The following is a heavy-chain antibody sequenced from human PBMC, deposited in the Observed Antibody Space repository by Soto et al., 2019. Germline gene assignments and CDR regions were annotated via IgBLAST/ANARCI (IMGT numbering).Heavy chain of an antibody. V-gene: IGHV4-30-2*01. CDR2: IYHSGST. CDR3: ARRSQLDLIDY. Sequence: SETLSLTXAVSGGSISSGGYSWSWIRQPPGKGLEWIGYIYHSGSTYYNPSLKSRVTISVDRSKNQFSLKLSSVTAADTAVYYCARRSQLDLIDYWGQGTLVTVSS. D-gene: IGHD6-13*01. CDR1: GGSISSGGYS. J-gene: IGHJ4*02.